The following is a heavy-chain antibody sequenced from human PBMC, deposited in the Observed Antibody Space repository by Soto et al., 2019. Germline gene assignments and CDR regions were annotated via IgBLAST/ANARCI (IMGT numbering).Heavy chain of an antibody. V-gene: IGHV4-39*01. CDR2: IYYSGST. D-gene: IGHD3-16*02. CDR3: ARHGMITFGGVIDDY. J-gene: IGHJ4*02. CDR1: GGSISSSSYY. Sequence: QLQLQESGPGLVKPSETLSLTCTVSGGSISSSSYYWGWIRQPPGKGLEWIGSIYYSGSTYYNPSLKSRVTISVDTSKNQFSLKLSSVTAADTAVYYCARHGMITFGGVIDDYWGQGTLVTVSS.